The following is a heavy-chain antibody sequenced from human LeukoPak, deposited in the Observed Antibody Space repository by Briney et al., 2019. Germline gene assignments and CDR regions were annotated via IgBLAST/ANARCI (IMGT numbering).Heavy chain of an antibody. V-gene: IGHV4-59*01. CDR2: IYYSGST. D-gene: IGHD6-13*01. CDR3: ARGGGSSWDGYYFDY. Sequence: PSETLSLTCTVSGGSISSYYWSWIRQPPGKGLEWIGYIYYSGSTNYNPSLKSRVTISVDTSKNQFSLKVSSVTAADTAVYYCARGGGSSWDGYYFDYWGQGTLVTVSS. J-gene: IGHJ4*02. CDR1: GGSISSYY.